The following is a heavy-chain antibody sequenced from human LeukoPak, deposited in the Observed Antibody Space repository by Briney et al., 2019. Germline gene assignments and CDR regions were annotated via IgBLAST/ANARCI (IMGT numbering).Heavy chain of an antibody. CDR2: INHSGST. CDR1: GGSFSGYY. CDR3: ARESRIAHFDY. Sequence: PSETLSLTCAVYGGSFSGYYWSWIRQPPGKGLERIGEINHSGSTNYNPSLKSRVTISVDTSKNQFSLKLSSVTAADTAVYYCARESRIAHFDYWGQGTLVTVSS. V-gene: IGHV4-34*01. D-gene: IGHD2-15*01. J-gene: IGHJ4*02.